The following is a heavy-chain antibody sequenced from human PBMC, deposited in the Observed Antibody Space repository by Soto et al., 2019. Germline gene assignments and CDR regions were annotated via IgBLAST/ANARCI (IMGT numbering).Heavy chain of an antibody. CDR1: GGSISSYY. CDR2: IYYSGST. CDR3: ARNARQWLGNFDY. Sequence: PSETLSLTCTVSGGSISSYYWSWIRQPPGKGLEWIGYIYYSGSTNYNPSLKSRVTISVDTSKNQFSLKLSSVTAAHTAVYYCARNARQWLGNFDYWGQGTLVTVSS. D-gene: IGHD6-19*01. V-gene: IGHV4-59*08. J-gene: IGHJ4*02.